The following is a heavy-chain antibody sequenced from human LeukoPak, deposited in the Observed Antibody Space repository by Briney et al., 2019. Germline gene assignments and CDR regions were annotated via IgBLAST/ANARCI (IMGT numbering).Heavy chain of an antibody. J-gene: IGHJ3*02. D-gene: IGHD2-2*01. CDR1: GYTFTGYY. V-gene: IGHV1-2*02. CDR2: INPNSGGT. CDR3: ARVPRYCSSTSCRYFDI. Sequence: ASVKVSCKAFGYTFTGYYMHWVRQAPGQGLEWMGWINPNSGGTNYAQKFQGRVTMTRDTSISTAYMELSRLRSDDTAVYYCARVPRYCSSTSCRYFDIWGQGTMVTVSS.